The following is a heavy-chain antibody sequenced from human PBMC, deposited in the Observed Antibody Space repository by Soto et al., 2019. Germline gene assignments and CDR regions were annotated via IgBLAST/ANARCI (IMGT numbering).Heavy chain of an antibody. Sequence: QVQLVQSGAEVKKPGASVKVSCKASGYTFTSNDFNWVRQAPGQGPEWMGWMNPDNGKTGFAQKFQGRIHMTRNTSISTAYMELSSLRSDDTAVYFCARPLCSSTRCGPYFFDSWGQGSLVTVSS. V-gene: IGHV1-8*01. CDR2: MNPDNGKT. J-gene: IGHJ4*02. CDR1: GYTFTSND. CDR3: ARPLCSSTRCGPYFFDS. D-gene: IGHD2-2*01.